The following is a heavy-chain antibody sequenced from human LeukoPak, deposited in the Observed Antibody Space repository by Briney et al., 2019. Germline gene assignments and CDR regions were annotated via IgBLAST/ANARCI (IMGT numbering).Heavy chain of an antibody. CDR1: GGSFSGYY. CDR2: INHSGST. CDR3: ARINMRSGSF. J-gene: IGHJ4*02. Sequence: KPSETLSLTCAVYGGSFSGYYWSWIRQPPGKGLEWIGEINHSGSTNYNPSLKSRVTISVDTSKNQFSLKLSSVTAADTAVYYCARINMRSGSFWGQGTLVTVSS. V-gene: IGHV4-34*01. D-gene: IGHD3-10*01.